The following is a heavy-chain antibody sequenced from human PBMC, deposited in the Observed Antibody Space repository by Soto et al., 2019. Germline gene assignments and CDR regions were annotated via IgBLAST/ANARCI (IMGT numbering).Heavy chain of an antibody. Sequence: QVQLQESGPGLVKPSQTLSLTCTVSGGSIDSDGSYWSWIRQSPGEGLEWLGYIYYSGTPYYNPSLKCRVSISLYTSKNQFSLKLSSVTSADTAIYYCASVHCFSSSGSYLDLLGRGTLLTVSS. J-gene: IGHJ2*01. V-gene: IGHV4-31*03. CDR2: IYYSGTP. CDR1: GGSIDSDGSY. D-gene: IGHD6-25*01. CDR3: ASVHCFSSSGSYLDL.